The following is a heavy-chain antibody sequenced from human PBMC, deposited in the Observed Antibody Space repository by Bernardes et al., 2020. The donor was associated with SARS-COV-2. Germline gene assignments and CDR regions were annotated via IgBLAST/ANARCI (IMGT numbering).Heavy chain of an antibody. CDR1: GFTFSSYW. CDR3: ARDLIGGDDFDP. CDR2: INSDGSST. V-gene: IGHV3-74*01. J-gene: IGHJ5*02. Sequence: GGSLRLSCAASGFTFSSYWMYWVRQAPGKGLVWVSHINSDGSSTSYAGSVKGRFTISRDNAKNTLYLQMNSLRAEDTAVYYCARDLIGGDDFDPWGQGTLVTVSS. D-gene: IGHD3-10*01.